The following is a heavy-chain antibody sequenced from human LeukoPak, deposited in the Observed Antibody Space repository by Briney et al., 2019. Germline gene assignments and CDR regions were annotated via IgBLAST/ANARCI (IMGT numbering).Heavy chain of an antibody. V-gene: IGHV3-23*01. J-gene: IGHJ4*02. CDR1: GFTFSSYA. CDR2: ISGSGGST. CDR3: ARKFVVVTAKYYFDY. Sequence: GGSLRLSCAASGFTFSSYAMSWVRQAPGKGLEWVSAISGSGGSTYYADSVKGRFTISRDNSKNTLYLQMNSLRAEDTPVYYCARKFVVVTAKYYFDYWGQGTLVTVSS. D-gene: IGHD2-21*02.